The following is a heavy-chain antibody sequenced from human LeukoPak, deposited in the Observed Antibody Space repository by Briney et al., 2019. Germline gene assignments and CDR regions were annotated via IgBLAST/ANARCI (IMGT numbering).Heavy chain of an antibody. Sequence: SETLSLTCTVSGGSISSYYWSWIRQPPGKGLEWIGYIYYSGSTNYNPSLKSRVTISVDTSKNQFSLKLSSVTAADTAVYYCARVIYDYAREAYYYYYMDVWGKGTRSPSP. D-gene: IGHD3-16*01. J-gene: IGHJ6*03. CDR1: GGSISSYY. CDR2: IYYSGST. V-gene: IGHV4-59*01. CDR3: ARVIYDYAREAYYYYYMDV.